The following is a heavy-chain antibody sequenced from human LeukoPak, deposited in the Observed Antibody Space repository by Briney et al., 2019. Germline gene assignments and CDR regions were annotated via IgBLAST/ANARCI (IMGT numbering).Heavy chain of an antibody. Sequence: GGSLRLSCAASGFTFSSYSMNWVRQAPGKGLEWVSSISSSSSYIYYADSVKGRFTISRDNAKNSLYLQMNSLRAEDTAVYYCARDQSSSASGSAYWGQGTLVTVSS. CDR2: ISSSSSYI. CDR3: ARDQSSSASGSAY. J-gene: IGHJ4*02. CDR1: GFTFSSYS. D-gene: IGHD6-6*01. V-gene: IGHV3-21*01.